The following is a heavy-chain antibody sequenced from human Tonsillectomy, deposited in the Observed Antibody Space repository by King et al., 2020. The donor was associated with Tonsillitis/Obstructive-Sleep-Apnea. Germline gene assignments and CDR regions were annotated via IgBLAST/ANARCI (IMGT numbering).Heavy chain of an antibody. J-gene: IGHJ6*02. CDR3: ARLGDTAMDSDHYYGMDV. CDR1: GYSFTKYW. D-gene: IGHD5-18*01. Sequence: QLVQSGAEAKKSGESLRISCKGSGYSFTKYWISWVRQMPGKGLEWMGRIDPSDSYINYNPSFQGHVTISADKSISTAYLQWGSLKASDTAVYYCARLGDTAMDSDHYYGMDVWGQGTTVTVSS. CDR2: IDPSDSYI. V-gene: IGHV5-10-1*03.